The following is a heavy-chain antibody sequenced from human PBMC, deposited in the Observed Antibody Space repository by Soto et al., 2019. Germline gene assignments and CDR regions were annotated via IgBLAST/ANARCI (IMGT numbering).Heavy chain of an antibody. CDR2: IYYSGST. D-gene: IGHD3-3*01. CDR3: ARLDFWSGYYSDYYYGMDV. CDR1: GGSISSYY. V-gene: IGHV4-59*01. Sequence: LSLTCTVSGGSISSYYWSWIRQPPGKGLEWIGYIYYSGSTNYNPSLKSRVTISVDTSKNQFSLKLSSVTAADTAVYYCARLDFWSGYYSDYYYGMDVWGQGTTVTVSS. J-gene: IGHJ6*02.